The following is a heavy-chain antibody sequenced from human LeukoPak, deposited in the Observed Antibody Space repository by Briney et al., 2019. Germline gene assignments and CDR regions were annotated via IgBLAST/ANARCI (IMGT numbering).Heavy chain of an antibody. J-gene: IGHJ4*02. Sequence: GGSLRLSCAASGFSFGNYAMSWVRQAPGKGLEWVSTISDSGGTTYFADSVKGRFTISRDNSKNTLYLQMNSLRAEDTALYYCAKEPTPGGAFYFDSWGQGTLVTVSS. CDR3: AKEPTPGGAFYFDS. CDR1: GFSFGNYA. CDR2: ISDSGGTT. D-gene: IGHD3-10*01. V-gene: IGHV3-23*01.